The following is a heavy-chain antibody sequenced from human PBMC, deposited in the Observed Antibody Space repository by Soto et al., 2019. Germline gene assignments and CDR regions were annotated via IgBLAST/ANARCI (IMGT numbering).Heavy chain of an antibody. CDR3: ARVWRRGWHFDL. Sequence: QVQLQGSGPGQVKPSETLSLICTVSGGSISSHYWSWIRQPPGKGLEWIGYISDSGGSTYSPSLKSRLTISVDASKNQIFLNLTSVTAADTAVYYCARVWRRGWHFDLWGRGILATVSS. CDR1: GGSISSHY. V-gene: IGHV4-59*11. J-gene: IGHJ2*01. CDR2: ISDSGGS. D-gene: IGHD1-1*01.